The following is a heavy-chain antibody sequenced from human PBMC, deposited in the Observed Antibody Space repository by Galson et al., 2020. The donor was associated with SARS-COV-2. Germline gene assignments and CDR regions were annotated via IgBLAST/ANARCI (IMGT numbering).Heavy chain of an antibody. CDR1: GFSLSTSGVG. J-gene: IGHJ5*02. Sequence: SGPTLVKPTQTLTLTCTFSGFSLSTSGVGVGWIRQPPGKAMEWLALIYWNDDKRYSPSLKSRLTITKDTSKTQVVLTMTNMDPVDTATYYCAHRRFPFGGVGGWCDPWGQGTLVSVSS. V-gene: IGHV2-5*01. CDR3: AHRRFPFGGVGGWCDP. D-gene: IGHD3-16*01. CDR2: IYWNDDK.